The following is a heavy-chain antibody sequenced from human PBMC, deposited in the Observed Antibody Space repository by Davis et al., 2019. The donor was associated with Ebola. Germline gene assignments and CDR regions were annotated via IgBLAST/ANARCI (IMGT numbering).Heavy chain of an antibody. J-gene: IGHJ3*02. CDR3: AAADLVVVLGDTSYPHGFDT. D-gene: IGHD2-15*01. CDR1: GFTFSSYS. Sequence: GESLKISCAASGFTFSSYSMNWVRQAPGKGLEWVSSISSSSSYIYYADSVKGRFTISRDNAKNSLYLQMNSLRVEDTAVYYCAAADLVVVLGDTSYPHGFDTWGRGTMVTVSS. V-gene: IGHV3-21*01. CDR2: ISSSSSYI.